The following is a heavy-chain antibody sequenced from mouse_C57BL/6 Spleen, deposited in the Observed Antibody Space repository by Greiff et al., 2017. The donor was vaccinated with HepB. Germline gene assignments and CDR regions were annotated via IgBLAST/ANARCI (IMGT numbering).Heavy chain of an antibody. V-gene: IGHV5-6*01. Sequence: EVKLMESGGDLVKPGGSLKLSCAASGFTFSSYGMSWVRQTPDKRLEWVATISSGGSYTYYPDSLKGRFTISRDNAKNTLYLQMSRLKSEDTAMYYCARQAGSIYYDYDRGFAYWGQGTLVTVSS. CDR2: ISSGGSYT. CDR3: ARQAGSIYYDYDRGFAY. J-gene: IGHJ3*01. D-gene: IGHD2-4*01. CDR1: GFTFSSYG.